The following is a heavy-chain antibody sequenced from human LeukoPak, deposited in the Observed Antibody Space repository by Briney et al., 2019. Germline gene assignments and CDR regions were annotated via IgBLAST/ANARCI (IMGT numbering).Heavy chain of an antibody. Sequence: PGGSLRLSCAASGFTFSSYEMNWVRQAPGKGLEWVSGINWNGGSTGYADSVKGRFTISRDNAKNFLYLQMKSLRAEDTALYYCARHDYDFDYWGQGTLVTVSS. CDR1: GFTFSSYE. J-gene: IGHJ4*02. D-gene: IGHD4-17*01. V-gene: IGHV3-20*04. CDR2: INWNGGST. CDR3: ARHDYDFDY.